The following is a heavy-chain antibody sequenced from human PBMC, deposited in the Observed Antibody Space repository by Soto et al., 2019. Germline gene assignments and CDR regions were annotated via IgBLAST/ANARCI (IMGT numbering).Heavy chain of an antibody. D-gene: IGHD4-17*01. CDR1: GASISGYY. V-gene: IGHV4-4*07. J-gene: IGHJ5*02. CDR3: VSDGSKTLRACSDP. CDR2: IYATGTT. Sequence: SETVSLTSTVSGASISGYYWSWIRKSAGKGLEWIGRIYATGTTDYNPSLKSRVMMSVDTSKKQFSLKLRSVTAADTAVYSCVSDGSKTLRACSDPSG.